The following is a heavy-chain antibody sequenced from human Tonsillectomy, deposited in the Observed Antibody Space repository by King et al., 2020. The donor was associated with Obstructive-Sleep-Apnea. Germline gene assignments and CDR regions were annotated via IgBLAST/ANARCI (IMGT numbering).Heavy chain of an antibody. CDR3: ARGRGYNYGWVWFDP. D-gene: IGHD5-18*01. J-gene: IGHJ5*02. Sequence: QLVQSGAEVKKPGASVKVSCKASGYTFTNYDINWVRQATGQGLEWMGWMNPNSVNTGYAQKFQGRVTMTKNTSISTAYMELSSLRSEDTAVYYCARGRGYNYGWVWFDPWGQGTLVTVSS. CDR2: MNPNSVNT. V-gene: IGHV1-8*01. CDR1: GYTFTNYD.